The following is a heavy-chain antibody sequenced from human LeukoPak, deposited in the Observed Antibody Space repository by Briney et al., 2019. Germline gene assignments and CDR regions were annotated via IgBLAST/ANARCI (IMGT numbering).Heavy chain of an antibody. Sequence: GGTLRLSCAASGFAFRSHGMNWVRQAPGKGLEWVSGIRGDGVTTYYADSVKGRFTISRDNSKNTLYLQMNSLRAEDTAVYYCAKGYCSGGSCYLAPLDYWGQGTLVTVSS. J-gene: IGHJ4*02. D-gene: IGHD2-15*01. V-gene: IGHV3-23*01. CDR2: IRGDGVTT. CDR1: GFAFRSHG. CDR3: AKGYCSGGSCYLAPLDY.